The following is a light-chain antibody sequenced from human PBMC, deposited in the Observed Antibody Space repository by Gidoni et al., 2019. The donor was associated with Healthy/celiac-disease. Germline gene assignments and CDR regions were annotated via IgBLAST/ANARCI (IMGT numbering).Light chain of an antibody. CDR2: AAS. CDR3: LQHNSYPLT. J-gene: IGKJ4*01. CDR1: QGIRND. Sequence: DIHMTQSPSYLSASVGDRVTITCRARQGIRNDLGWYQQHPVKAPKRLIYAASSLHSGFPSRFSGSGSGTEFTLTISSLQPEDFATYYCLQHNSYPLTFGGGTKVEIK. V-gene: IGKV1-17*01.